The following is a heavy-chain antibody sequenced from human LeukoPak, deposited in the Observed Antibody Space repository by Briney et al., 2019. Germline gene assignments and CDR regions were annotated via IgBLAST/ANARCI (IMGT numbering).Heavy chain of an antibody. V-gene: IGHV4-39*01. J-gene: IGHJ4*02. D-gene: IGHD6-13*01. CDR2: FYYSGRT. CDR1: GDSISSSDDF. Sequence: PSETLSLTCTVSGDSISSSDDFWGWIRQPPGKGLEWIGSFYYSGRTSFNPPPRSRVTISVDTSPNQFSLRLNSVTAADTAVYYCARHSSSWVFVYWGQGTLVTVSS. CDR3: ARHSSSWVFVY.